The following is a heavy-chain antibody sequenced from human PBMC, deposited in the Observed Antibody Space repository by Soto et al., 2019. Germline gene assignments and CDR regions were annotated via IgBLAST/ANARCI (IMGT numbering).Heavy chain of an antibody. J-gene: IGHJ4*02. V-gene: IGHV1-3*05. CDR3: ARSAVSPFGGLIGPFDY. CDR2: INAGNGIT. CDR1: GYTFTGYA. D-gene: IGHD3-16*02. Sequence: QGQLVQSGAEEKKPGASVKVSCKASGYTFTGYAMHWVRQAPGQRLEWMGWINAGNGITKYSQKFQDRVTITSDTSASTAYMELNSLRSEDTAVYYCARSAVSPFGGLIGPFDYWGQGNLVTVSS.